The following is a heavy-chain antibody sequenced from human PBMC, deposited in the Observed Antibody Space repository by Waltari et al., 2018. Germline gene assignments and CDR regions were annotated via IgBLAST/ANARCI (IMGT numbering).Heavy chain of an antibody. Sequence: QVQLQESGPGLVKPSETLSPTCTVSGGSISSYYWSWIRPPPGKGLEWIGYIYYSGSTNYNPSLKSRVTISVDTSKNQFSLKLSSVTAADTAVYYCARDLKEGRDFQYYYYGMDVWGQGTTVTVSS. V-gene: IGHV4-59*01. J-gene: IGHJ6*02. CDR2: IYYSGST. D-gene: IGHD3-3*01. CDR3: ARDLKEGRDFQYYYYGMDV. CDR1: GGSISSYY.